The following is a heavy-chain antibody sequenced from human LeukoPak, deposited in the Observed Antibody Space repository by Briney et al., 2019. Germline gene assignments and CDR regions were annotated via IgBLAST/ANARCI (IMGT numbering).Heavy chain of an antibody. CDR2: IYYSGST. D-gene: IGHD4-17*01. J-gene: IGHJ4*02. CDR1: GGSISSYY. Sequence: PSETLSLTCTVSGGSISSYYWSWIRKPPGKGLEWIGYIYYSGSTNYNPSLKSRVTISVDTSKNQFSLKLDSVTAADTAIYYCARGGPPTVTRFDYWGQGTLVTVSS. V-gene: IGHV4-59*01. CDR3: ARGGPPTVTRFDY.